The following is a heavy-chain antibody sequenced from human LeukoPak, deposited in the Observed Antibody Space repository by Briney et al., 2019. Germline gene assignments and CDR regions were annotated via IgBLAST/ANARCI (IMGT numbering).Heavy chain of an antibody. CDR1: GGSFSGYY. CDR3: ARDKGQDAFDI. Sequence: SETLSLTCAVSGGSFSGYYWSWIRQPSGKGLEWIGYIYYSGSTNYNPSLKSRVTISVDTSKNQFSLKLSSVTAADTAVYYCARDKGQDAFDIWGQGTMVAVSS. J-gene: IGHJ3*02. CDR2: IYYSGST. V-gene: IGHV4-59*01.